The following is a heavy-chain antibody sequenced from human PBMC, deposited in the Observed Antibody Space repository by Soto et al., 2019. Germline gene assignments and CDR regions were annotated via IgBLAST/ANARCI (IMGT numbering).Heavy chain of an antibody. Sequence: TLSRTCTVSGGSISSGGYYCSLIRQHPGKGLEWIGYIYYSGNTYYNPSLKRRVTISVDTSKNQFSLKLTSLTAADTAVYYCARSVYPWGQGTLVTVSS. J-gene: IGHJ5*02. V-gene: IGHV4-31*03. CDR1: GGSISSGGYY. CDR3: ARSVYP. CDR2: IYYSGNT.